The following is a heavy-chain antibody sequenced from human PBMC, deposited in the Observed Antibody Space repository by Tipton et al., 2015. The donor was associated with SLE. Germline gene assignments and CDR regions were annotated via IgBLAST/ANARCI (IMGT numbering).Heavy chain of an antibody. CDR2: IYHSGST. V-gene: IGHV4-38-2*02. D-gene: IGHD6-6*01. CDR3: ARDRGGSSPV. CDR1: GYSISSGFF. Sequence: LRLSCAVSGYSISSGFFWGWIRQPPGKGLEWIGYIYHSGSTNSIPSLKSRVTISVDTSKNQFSLKLSSVTAADTAVYYCARDRGGSSPVWGQGTLVTVSS. J-gene: IGHJ4*02.